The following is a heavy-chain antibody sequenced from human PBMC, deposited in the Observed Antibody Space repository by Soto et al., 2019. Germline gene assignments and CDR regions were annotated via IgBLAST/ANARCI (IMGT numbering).Heavy chain of an antibody. CDR1: GGSFSSSSYY. J-gene: IGHJ4*02. D-gene: IGHD3-22*01. Sequence: QLQLQESGPGLVKPSETLSLTCTVSGGSFSSSSYYWGWIRQPPGKGLEWIGSIYYSGSTYYNPSLKSRVTISVDTSKNQFSLKLSSVTAADTAVYYCALYDSSGYYDYWGQGTLVTVSS. CDR2: IYYSGST. V-gene: IGHV4-39*01. CDR3: ALYDSSGYYDY.